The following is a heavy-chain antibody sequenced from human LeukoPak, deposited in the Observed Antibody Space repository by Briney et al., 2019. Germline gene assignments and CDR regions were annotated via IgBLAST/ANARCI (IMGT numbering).Heavy chain of an antibody. D-gene: IGHD3-10*01. V-gene: IGHV1-18*01. J-gene: IGHJ4*02. CDR2: ISAYNGNT. CDR1: GYTFTSYG. Sequence: GASVKVSCKASGYTFTSYGISWVRQAPGQGLEWMGWISAYNGNTNYAQKHQGRVTMTTDTSTSTAYMELRSLRSDDTAVYYCARDPAYGSGSYYNPSRDNFDYWGQGTLVTVSS. CDR3: ARDPAYGSGSYYNPSRDNFDY.